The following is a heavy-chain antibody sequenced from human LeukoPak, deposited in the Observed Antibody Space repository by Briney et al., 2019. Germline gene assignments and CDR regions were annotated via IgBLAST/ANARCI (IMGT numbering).Heavy chain of an antibody. CDR3: ARGRYRDYGYYYGMDV. Sequence: GGSLRLSCAASGFTFSSYAMYWVRQAPGKGLEYVSAISSNGGITYYANSVKGRFTISRDNSKNTLYLQMGSLRAEDMAVYYCARGRYRDYGYYYGMDVWGQGTTVTVSS. V-gene: IGHV3-64*01. CDR1: GFTFSSYA. CDR2: ISSNGGIT. J-gene: IGHJ6*02. D-gene: IGHD1-1*01.